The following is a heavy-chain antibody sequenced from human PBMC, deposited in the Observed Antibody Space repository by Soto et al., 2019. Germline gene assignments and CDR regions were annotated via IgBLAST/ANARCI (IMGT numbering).Heavy chain of an antibody. CDR3: ARVRGTIAARPGSGDWFDP. Sequence: PSETLSLTCTVSGGSISSYYWSWIRQPPGKGLEWIGYIYYSGSTNYNPSLKSRVTISVDTSKNQFSLKLSSVTAADTAVYYCARVRGTIAARPGSGDWFDPWGQGTLVTVSS. CDR1: GGSISSYY. J-gene: IGHJ5*02. D-gene: IGHD6-6*01. CDR2: IYYSGST. V-gene: IGHV4-59*01.